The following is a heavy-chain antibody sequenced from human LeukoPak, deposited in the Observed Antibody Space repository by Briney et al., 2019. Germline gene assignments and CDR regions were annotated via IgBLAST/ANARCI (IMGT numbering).Heavy chain of an antibody. CDR2: IYSGGTT. CDR1: GFTVSSNY. D-gene: IGHD3-22*01. V-gene: IGHV3-53*01. J-gene: IGHJ4*02. Sequence: GGSLRLSCAASGFTVSSNYMSWVRQAPGKGLEWVSIIYSGGTTYYADSIKGRSTISRDNSKNTLYLQMNSLRAEDTAVYYCAGRYDSSGYPLHWGQGTLVTVSS. CDR3: AGRYDSSGYPLH.